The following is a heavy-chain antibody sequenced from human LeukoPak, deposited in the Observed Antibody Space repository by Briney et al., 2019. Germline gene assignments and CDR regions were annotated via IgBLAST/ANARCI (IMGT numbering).Heavy chain of an antibody. CDR2: IYSGGST. J-gene: IGHJ5*02. D-gene: IGHD6-6*01. CDR1: GFTVSSNY. Sequence: PGGSLRLSCAASGFTVSSNYMSWVRQAPGKGLEWVSVIYSGGSTYYADSVKGRFTISRDNSKNTLYLQMGSLRAEDTAVYYCARDRSIAARNWFDPWGQGTLVTVSS. V-gene: IGHV3-66*02. CDR3: ARDRSIAARNWFDP.